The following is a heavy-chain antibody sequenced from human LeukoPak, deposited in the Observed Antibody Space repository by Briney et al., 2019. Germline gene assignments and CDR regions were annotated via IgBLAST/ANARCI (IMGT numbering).Heavy chain of an antibody. CDR3: ARDFRGYSGYDRRPWFDP. J-gene: IGHJ5*02. Sequence: PGGSLRLSCAASGFTFSSYAMHWVRQAPGKGLEWVAVISYDGSNKYYADSVKGRFTISRDNSKNTLYLQMNSLRAEDTAVYYCARDFRGYSGYDRRPWFDPWGQGTLVTVSS. D-gene: IGHD5-12*01. CDR2: ISYDGSNK. V-gene: IGHV3-30*04. CDR1: GFTFSSYA.